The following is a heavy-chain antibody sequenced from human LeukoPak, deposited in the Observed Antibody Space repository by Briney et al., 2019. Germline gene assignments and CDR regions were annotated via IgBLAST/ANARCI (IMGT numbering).Heavy chain of an antibody. CDR1: GFTFGDYA. J-gene: IGHJ6*03. D-gene: IGHD5-18*01. CDR2: IRRKAYGGTT. V-gene: IGHV3-49*03. CDR3: TRVRTATNYYYMDV. Sequence: GGSLRLSCTASGFTFGDYAMSWFRQAPGKGLEWEGLIRRKAYGGTTEYAASVKGRFTISRDDSKSIAYLQMNSLKTEDAAVYYCTRVRTATNYYYMDVWGKGTTVTVSS.